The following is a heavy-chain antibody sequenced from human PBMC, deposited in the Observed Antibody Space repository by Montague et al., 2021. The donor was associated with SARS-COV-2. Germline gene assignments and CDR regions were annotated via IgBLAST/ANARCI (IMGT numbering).Heavy chain of an antibody. D-gene: IGHD3-22*01. J-gene: IGHJ4*02. CDR2: IKQSGRT. Sequence: SETLSLTCGVYGGSFGDDHWSWIRQPPGKGLEWIGDIKQSGRTNYNPSPKSRVTISVDTSKNQFSLKVTSVTAADTAVYFCARGHLSVSMIVVVFTSASYYFDYWGQGAQVTVSS. CDR3: ARGHLSVSMIVVVFTSASYYFDY. V-gene: IGHV4-34*01. CDR1: GGSFGDDH.